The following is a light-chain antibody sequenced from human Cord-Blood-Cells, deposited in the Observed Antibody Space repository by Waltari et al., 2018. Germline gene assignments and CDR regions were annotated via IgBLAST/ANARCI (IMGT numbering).Light chain of an antibody. CDR2: GAS. Sequence: EIVLTQSPGPLSLSPGVRATLSCRASQSVSSSYLAWYQQKPGQAPRLLIYGASSRATGIPDRFSGSGSGTDFTLTISRLEPEDFAVYYCQQYGSSPPYTFGQGTKLEI. CDR3: QQYGSSPPYT. CDR1: QSVSSSY. J-gene: IGKJ2*01. V-gene: IGKV3-20*01.